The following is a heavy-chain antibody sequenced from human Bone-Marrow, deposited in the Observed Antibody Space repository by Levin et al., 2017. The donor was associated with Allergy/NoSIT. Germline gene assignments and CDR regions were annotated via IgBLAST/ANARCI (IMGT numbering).Heavy chain of an antibody. V-gene: IGHV3-23*01. D-gene: IGHD3-10*01. CDR1: GFTFSSYA. J-gene: IGHJ4*02. CDR3: AKEIWFGESSFDY. CDR2: ISGSHGST. Sequence: ETLSLTCAASGFTFSSYAMSWVRQAPGKGLEWVSAISGSHGSTYYADSVKGRFTISRDNSKNTLYLQMNSLRAEDTAVYYCAKEIWFGESSFDYWGQGTPVTVSS.